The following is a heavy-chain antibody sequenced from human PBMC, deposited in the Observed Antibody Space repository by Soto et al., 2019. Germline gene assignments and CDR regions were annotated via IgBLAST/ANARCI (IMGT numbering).Heavy chain of an antibody. J-gene: IGHJ2*01. CDR1: GFTFSSYA. D-gene: IGHD4-17*01. V-gene: IGHV3-23*01. Sequence: GGSLRLSCAASGFTFSSYAMSWVRQAPGKGLEWVSAISGSGGSTCYADSVKGRFTISRDNSKNTLYLQMNSLRAEDTAVYYCAKDSDGDYGWYFDLWGRGTLVTVSS. CDR3: AKDSDGDYGWYFDL. CDR2: ISGSGGST.